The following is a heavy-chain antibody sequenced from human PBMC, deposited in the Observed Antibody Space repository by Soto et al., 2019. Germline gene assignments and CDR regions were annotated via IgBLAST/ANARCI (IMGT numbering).Heavy chain of an antibody. J-gene: IGHJ6*02. Sequence: QVHLVESGGGVVRPGRSLRLSCVGSGFNFSNHAMHWVRQAPGKGLEWVAVISPDGSSESYVDSVKGRFIISRDNSKNTVFMQMNLLRVEDTAVYYGARRFVEWFKNGLDVWGQGATVTVSS. D-gene: IGHD3-3*01. CDR1: GFNFSNHA. CDR2: ISPDGSSE. CDR3: ARRFVEWFKNGLDV. V-gene: IGHV3-30-3*01.